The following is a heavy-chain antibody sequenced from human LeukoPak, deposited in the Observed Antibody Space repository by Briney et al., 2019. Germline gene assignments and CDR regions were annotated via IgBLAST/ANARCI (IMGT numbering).Heavy chain of an antibody. CDR2: ISSGGDRT. D-gene: IGHD3-16*01. CDR1: GFSLSSYA. J-gene: IGHJ4*02. V-gene: IGHV3-23*01. Sequence: QTGGSLRLSCAATGFSLSSYALSWVRQAPGKGLEWVSAISSGGDRTYYADSVTGRFTISRDNSKNMLFLQMSSLRAEDAAMYYCTREAIATGYAYDWGQGTLVTVFS. CDR3: TREAIATGYAYD.